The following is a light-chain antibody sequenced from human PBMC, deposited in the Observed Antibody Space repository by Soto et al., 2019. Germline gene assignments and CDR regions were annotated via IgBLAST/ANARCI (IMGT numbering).Light chain of an antibody. CDR1: SSDVGGYNY. Sequence: QSALTQPSSVSGSPGQSITISCTGTSSDVGGYNYVSWYQQHPGKAPKLMIYEVSNRPSGISNRFSASKSDNTASLTISGLQAEDEADYYCTSYTSSSTLWVFGGGTKLTVL. V-gene: IGLV2-14*01. CDR3: TSYTSSSTLWV. CDR2: EVS. J-gene: IGLJ3*02.